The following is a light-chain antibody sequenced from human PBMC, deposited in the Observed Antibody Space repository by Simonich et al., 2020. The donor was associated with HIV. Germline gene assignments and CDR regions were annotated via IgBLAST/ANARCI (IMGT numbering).Light chain of an antibody. J-gene: IGLJ3*02. Sequence: QSVLTQPPSVSGAPGQRVTISCTGSSSNIGAGYDVKWYQQLPGTAPKLMIYEVSKRPSGVPDRFSGSKSGNTASLTVSGLQADDEADYYCSTFAGSKVFGGGTKLTVL. V-gene: IGLV1-40*01. CDR1: SSNIGAGYD. CDR3: STFAGSKV. CDR2: EVS.